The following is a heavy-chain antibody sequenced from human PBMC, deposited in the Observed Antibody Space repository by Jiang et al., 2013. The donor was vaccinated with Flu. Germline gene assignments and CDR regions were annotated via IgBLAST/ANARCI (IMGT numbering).Heavy chain of an antibody. D-gene: IGHD3-22*01. CDR1: GGSFSGYY. Sequence: LLKPSETLSLTCAVYGGSFSGYYWSWIRQPPGKGLEWIGEINHSGSTNYNPSLKSRVTISVDTSKNQFSLKLSSVTAADTAVYYCARGRLRYYYDREAPYYFDYWGQGTLVTVSS. V-gene: IGHV4-34*01. CDR2: INHSGST. J-gene: IGHJ4*02. CDR3: ARGRLRYYYDREAPYYFDY.